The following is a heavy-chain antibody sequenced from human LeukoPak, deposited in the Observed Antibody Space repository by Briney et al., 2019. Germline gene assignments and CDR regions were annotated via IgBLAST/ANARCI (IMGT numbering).Heavy chain of an antibody. CDR3: AREGYYDILTGYYLYGMDV. D-gene: IGHD3-9*01. Sequence: PGGSLRLSCVASGFTFSDYWMSWVRQAPGKGLEWVADIKKDGSEKEYVDSVKGRFTISRDNDKNSLYLQMNSLRAEDTAVYYCAREGYYDILTGYYLYGMDVWGQGTTVTVSS. J-gene: IGHJ6*02. V-gene: IGHV3-7*01. CDR2: IKKDGSEK. CDR1: GFTFSDYW.